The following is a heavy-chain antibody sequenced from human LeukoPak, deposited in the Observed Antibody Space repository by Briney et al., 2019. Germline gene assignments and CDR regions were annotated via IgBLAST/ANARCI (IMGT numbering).Heavy chain of an antibody. D-gene: IGHD3-3*01. CDR3: ARVLSDFWSGSCLDV. CDR1: GYTFTSYG. Sequence: GASVKVSCKASGYTFTSYGISWVRQAPGQGLEWMGWISAYNGNTNYAQKLQGRVTMTTDTSTSTAYMELRSLRSDDTAVYYCARVLSDFWSGSCLDVWGKGTTVTVSS. CDR2: ISAYNGNT. J-gene: IGHJ6*04. V-gene: IGHV1-18*01.